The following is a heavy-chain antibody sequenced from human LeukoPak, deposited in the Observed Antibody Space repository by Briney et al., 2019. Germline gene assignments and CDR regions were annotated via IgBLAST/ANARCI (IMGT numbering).Heavy chain of an antibody. CDR2: TSASGGST. CDR3: AKTYSYGHNFDY. CDR1: GFTFSSYT. D-gene: IGHD5-18*01. V-gene: IGHV3-23*01. Sequence: PGGSLRLSCAASGFTFSSYTMSWVRRAPGKGLEWVSGTSASGGSTYYADSVKGRFTISRDNSKNTLYLQMNSLRAEDTAVYYCAKTYSYGHNFDYWGQGTLVTVSS. J-gene: IGHJ4*02.